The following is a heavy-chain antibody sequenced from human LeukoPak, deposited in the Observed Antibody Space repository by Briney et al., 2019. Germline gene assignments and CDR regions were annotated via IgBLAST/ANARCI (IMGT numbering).Heavy chain of an antibody. Sequence: PGGSLRLSCAASGFTFSSYWMSWVRQAPGKGLEWVANIKQDGSEKYYVDSVKGRFTISRDNAKNSLYLQMNSLRAEDTAVYYCAREHYDFWRGYYGYWGQGTLVTVSS. CDR3: AREHYDFWRGYYGY. CDR1: GFTFSSYW. CDR2: IKQDGSEK. V-gene: IGHV3-7*01. J-gene: IGHJ4*02. D-gene: IGHD3-3*01.